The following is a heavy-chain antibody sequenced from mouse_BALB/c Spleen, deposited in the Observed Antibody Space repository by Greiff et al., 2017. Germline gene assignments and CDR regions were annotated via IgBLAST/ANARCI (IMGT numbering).Heavy chain of an antibody. CDR3: ARGLLRDYFDY. D-gene: IGHD1-1*01. V-gene: IGHV5-17*02. J-gene: IGHJ2*01. CDR1: GFTFSSFG. CDR2: ISSGSSTI. Sequence: EVQGVESGGGLVQPGGSRKLSCAASGFTFSSFGMHWVRQAPEKGLEWVAYISSGSSTIYYADTVKGRFTISRDNPKNTLFLQMTSLRSEDTAMYYCARGLLRDYFDYWGQGTTLTVSS.